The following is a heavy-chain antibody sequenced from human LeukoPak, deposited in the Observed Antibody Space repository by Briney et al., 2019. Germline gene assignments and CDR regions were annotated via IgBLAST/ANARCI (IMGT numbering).Heavy chain of an antibody. CDR2: ISYEDGSNK. Sequence: PGGSLRLSCAASGFTFRSYVMHWVRQAPGKGLEWVAAISYEDGSNKYYADSVKGRFTISRDNSKNTLYLQMNSLRAEDTAVYYCARDRQLVNYFDYWGQGTLVTVSS. CDR1: GFTFRSYV. D-gene: IGHD6-13*01. CDR3: ARDRQLVNYFDY. V-gene: IGHV3-30-3*01. J-gene: IGHJ4*02.